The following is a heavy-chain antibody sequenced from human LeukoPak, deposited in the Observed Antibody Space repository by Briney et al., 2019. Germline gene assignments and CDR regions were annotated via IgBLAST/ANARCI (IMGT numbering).Heavy chain of an antibody. V-gene: IGHV4-39*07. CDR2: IYYSGST. J-gene: IGHJ3*02. CDR1: GGSISSSSYY. Sequence: PSETLSLTCTVSGGSISSSSYYWGWIRQPPGKGLEWIGSIYYSGSTYYNPSLKSRVTISVDTSKNQFSLKLSSVTAADTAVYYCARRIPRAAKWIQLWGDAFDIWGQGTMVTVSS. D-gene: IGHD5-18*01. CDR3: ARRIPRAAKWIQLWGDAFDI.